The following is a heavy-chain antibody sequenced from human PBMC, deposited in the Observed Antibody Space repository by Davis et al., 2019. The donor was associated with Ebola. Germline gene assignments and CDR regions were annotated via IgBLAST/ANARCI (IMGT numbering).Heavy chain of an antibody. V-gene: IGHV1-46*01. J-gene: IGHJ6*02. CDR2: INPSGGST. D-gene: IGHD1-26*01. CDR3: ARGIVGANGESYYYYGMDV. CDR1: GYTFTGYY. Sequence: ASVKVSCKASGYTFTGYYMHWVRQAPGQGLEWMGIINPSGGSTSYAQKFQGRVTMTRDTSTSTAYMELSSLRSEDTAVYYCARGIVGANGESYYYYGMDVWGQGTTVTVSS.